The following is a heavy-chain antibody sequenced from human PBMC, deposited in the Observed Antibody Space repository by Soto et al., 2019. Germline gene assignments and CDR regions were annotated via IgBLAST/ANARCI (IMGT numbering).Heavy chain of an antibody. V-gene: IGHV3-74*01. CDR1: GFTFSTYW. CDR3: ARDRWGGGRDMDV. D-gene: IGHD3-10*01. CDR2: INSDGSST. Sequence: EVQMVESGGGLVQPGGSLRLSCAASGFTFSTYWIHWVRQAPGKGLVWVSRINSDGSSTNYADSVKGRFTISRDNAKNTLFLQMNSLRAEGTAVYYCARDRWGGGRDMDVWCQGTTVTVSS. J-gene: IGHJ6*02.